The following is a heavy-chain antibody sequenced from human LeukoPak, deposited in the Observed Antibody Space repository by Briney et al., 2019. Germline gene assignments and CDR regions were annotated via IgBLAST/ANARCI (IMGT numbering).Heavy chain of an antibody. CDR1: GFTFSSYA. D-gene: IGHD5-24*01. Sequence: GGSLRLSCAASGFTFSSYAMSWVRQAPGKGLEWVSAISGSGGSTYYADSVKGRFTISRDNANNFLYLQMNSLRAEDTAVYYCATETDGRHYDYWGQGTLLTVSS. J-gene: IGHJ4*02. CDR2: ISGSGGST. CDR3: ATETDGRHYDY. V-gene: IGHV3-23*01.